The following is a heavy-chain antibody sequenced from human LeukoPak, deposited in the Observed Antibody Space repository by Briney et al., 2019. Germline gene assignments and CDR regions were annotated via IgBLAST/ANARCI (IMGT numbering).Heavy chain of an antibody. J-gene: IGHJ4*02. Sequence: GGSLRLSCAASGFTFSSYAMSWVRQAPGKGLEWVSVISNSGGNTYYADSVRGRFTISRDNSKNTLCLQITSLRAENTAVYYCAKDSRVGVNSPINYWGQGTLVTVSS. D-gene: IGHD2-15*01. CDR2: ISNSGGNT. CDR1: GFTFSSYA. CDR3: AKDSRVGVNSPINY. V-gene: IGHV3-23*01.